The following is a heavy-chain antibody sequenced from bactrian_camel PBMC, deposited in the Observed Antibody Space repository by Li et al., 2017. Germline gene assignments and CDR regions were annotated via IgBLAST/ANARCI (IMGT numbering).Heavy chain of an antibody. D-gene: IGHD2*01. CDR2: IDSGALT. CDR3: AARPCWYARDYKY. V-gene: IGHV3S55*01. CDR1: GYTYSSYC. Sequence: QVQLVESGGGSVQAGESLTLSCSISGYTYSSYCMGWWRQSPGKTRWEREAVATIDSGALTQYADSVKGRFTVFKGNAGKTLYLQMNSLRPEDTAMYYCAARPCWYARDYKYWGQGTQVTVS. J-gene: IGHJ4*01.